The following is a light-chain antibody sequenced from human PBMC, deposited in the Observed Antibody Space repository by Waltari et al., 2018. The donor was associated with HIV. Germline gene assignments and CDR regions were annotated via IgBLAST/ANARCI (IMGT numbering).Light chain of an antibody. J-gene: IGLJ3*02. Sequence: SYDLTQPPSVSVSSGQTATVPCSRVNLAHNYVSWYQQRSGPSPVLVIYQDTKSPPAIPERFFGSTSENTATLTIYETQPLDEAHYSCQAWDSGTIVFGGGTNLTVL. CDR2: QDT. CDR3: QAWDSGTIV. V-gene: IGLV3-1*01. CDR1: NLAHNY.